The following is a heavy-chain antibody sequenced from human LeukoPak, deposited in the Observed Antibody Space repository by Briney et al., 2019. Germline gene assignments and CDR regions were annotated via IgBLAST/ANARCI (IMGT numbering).Heavy chain of an antibody. Sequence: GRSLRLSCAASGFTFSSYTMHWVRQAPGKGLEGVAVTSYDGTNKHYADSVKGRFAISRDNSKDTLYLQMNTLRAEDTAVYFCARVKAINWNDVRAFDIWGQGTMVTVSS. CDR3: ARVKAINWNDVRAFDI. CDR2: TSYDGTNK. CDR1: GFTFSSYT. V-gene: IGHV3-30*09. D-gene: IGHD1-20*01. J-gene: IGHJ3*02.